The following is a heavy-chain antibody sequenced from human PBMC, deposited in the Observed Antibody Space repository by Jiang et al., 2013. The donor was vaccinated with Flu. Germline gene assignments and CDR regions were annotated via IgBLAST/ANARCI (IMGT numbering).Heavy chain of an antibody. J-gene: IGHJ5*02. D-gene: IGHD3-10*01. CDR2: INHSGST. CDR3: ARGNYYGSGSYQWFDP. Sequence: LLKPSETLSLTCAVYGGSFSGYYWSWIRQPPGKGLEWIGEINHSGSTNYNPSLKSRVTISVDTSKNQFSLKLSSVTAADTAVYYCARGNYYGSGSYQWFDPWGQGTLVTVSS. CDR1: GGSFSGYY. V-gene: IGHV4-34*01.